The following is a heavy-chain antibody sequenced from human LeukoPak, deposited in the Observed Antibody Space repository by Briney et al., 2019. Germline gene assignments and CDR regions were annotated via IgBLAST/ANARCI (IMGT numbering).Heavy chain of an antibody. CDR3: ARLGEWLPIDY. D-gene: IGHD3-3*01. CDR1: GGSISSYY. J-gene: IGHJ4*02. CDR2: IYYSGST. Sequence: PSETLSLTCTVSGGSISSYYWSWIRQPPGKGLEWIGYIYYSGSTNYNPSLKSRVTISVDTSKNQFSLKLSSVTAADTAVYYCARLGEWLPIDYWGQGTLVTVSS. V-gene: IGHV4-59*01.